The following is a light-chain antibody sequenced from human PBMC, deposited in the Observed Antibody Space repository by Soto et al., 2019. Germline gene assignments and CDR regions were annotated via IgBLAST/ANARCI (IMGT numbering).Light chain of an antibody. CDR1: SSNIGAGYD. V-gene: IGLV1-40*01. J-gene: IGLJ2*01. CDR3: QSYDSSLSDLVV. CDR2: GNS. Sequence: QSVLTQPPSVSGAPGQRVTISCTGSSSNIGAGYDVHWYQQLPGTAPKLLIYGNSNRPSGVPDRFSGSKSGTSASLAITGLQAEDEAEYYCQSYDSSLSDLVVFGGGTKLTAL.